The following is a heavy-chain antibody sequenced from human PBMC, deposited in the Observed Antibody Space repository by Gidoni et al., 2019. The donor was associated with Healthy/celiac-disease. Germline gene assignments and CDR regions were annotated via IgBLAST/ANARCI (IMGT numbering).Heavy chain of an antibody. V-gene: IGHV3-15*01. J-gene: IGHJ4*02. CDR3: TTHGGYDILTGQTDY. CDR1: GFTCSNAW. Sequence: EVQLVESGGGLVKPGGSLRLSCAASGFTCSNAWMSWVRQAPGKGLEWVGRIKSKTDGGTTDYAAPVKGRFTISRDDSKNTLYLQMNSLKTEDTAVYYCTTHGGYDILTGQTDYWGQGTLVTVSA. CDR2: IKSKTDGGTT. D-gene: IGHD3-9*01.